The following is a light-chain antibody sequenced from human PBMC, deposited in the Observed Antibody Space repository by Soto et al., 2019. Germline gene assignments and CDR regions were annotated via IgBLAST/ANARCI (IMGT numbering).Light chain of an antibody. CDR3: QQYTNWWT. V-gene: IGKV3-15*01. CDR1: QSLSSN. CDR2: GAS. Sequence: EIVMTQSPATLSVSPGERATLSCRASQSLSSNLAWYQQKPGQAPRLLIYGASTRATGIPARFSGSGSGTEFTLTISSLQSEDFAVYYCQQYTNWWTFGQGPKVEIK. J-gene: IGKJ1*01.